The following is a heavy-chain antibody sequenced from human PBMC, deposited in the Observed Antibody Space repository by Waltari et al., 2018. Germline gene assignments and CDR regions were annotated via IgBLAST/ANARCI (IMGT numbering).Heavy chain of an antibody. CDR1: GYSIISGYY. V-gene: IGHV4-38-2*02. CDR3: ARESGSSGMWDY. J-gene: IGHJ4*02. D-gene: IGHD1-26*01. Sequence: QVQLQESGPGLVKPSETRSLTCAVPGYSIISGYYWGWLRQTPGKGLEWIGSTYHSGSTYYNPSLKSRVTISVDTSKNQFSLKLSSVTAADTAVYYCARESGSSGMWDYWGQGTLVTVSS. CDR2: TYHSGST.